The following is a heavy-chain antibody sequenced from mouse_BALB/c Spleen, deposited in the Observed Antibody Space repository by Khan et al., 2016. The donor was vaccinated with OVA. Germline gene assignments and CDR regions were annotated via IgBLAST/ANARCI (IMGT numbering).Heavy chain of an antibody. CDR3: ARSYGSWAMDY. CDR2: IIYSGDT. CDR1: GDSITSGF. D-gene: IGHD1-1*01. J-gene: IGHJ4*01. V-gene: IGHV3-8*02. Sequence: VRLQQSGPSLVKPSQTLSLTCSVTGDSITSGFWNWIRKFPGKKFEYMGYIIYSGDTYYNPSLKSRISITRDTSKSQYYLQLNSVTTEDTATYYCARSYGSWAMDYWGQGTSVTVSS.